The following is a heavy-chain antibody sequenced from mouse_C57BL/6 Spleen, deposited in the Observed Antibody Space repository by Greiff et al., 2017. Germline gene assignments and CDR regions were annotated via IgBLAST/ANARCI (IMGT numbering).Heavy chain of an antibody. CDR3: TTGGYYGSST. CDR2: IDPENGDT. D-gene: IGHD1-1*01. J-gene: IGHJ2*01. V-gene: IGHV14-4*01. Sequence: EVQVVESGAELVRPGASVKLSCTASGFNIKDDYMHWVKQRPEQGLEWIGWIDPENGDTEYASKFQGKATITADTSSNTAYLQLSSLTSEDTAVYYCTTGGYYGSSTWGQGTTLTVSS. CDR1: GFNIKDDY.